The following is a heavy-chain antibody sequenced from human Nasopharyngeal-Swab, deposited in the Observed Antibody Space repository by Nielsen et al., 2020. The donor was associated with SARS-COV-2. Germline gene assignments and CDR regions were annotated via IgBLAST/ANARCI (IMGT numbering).Heavy chain of an antibody. CDR3: ARDLTRSRYSSSLGAFDI. V-gene: IGHV4-59*01. CDR1: GCSISSYY. CDR2: IYYSGST. Sequence: SETLSLTCTVSGCSISSYYWSWIRQPPGKGLEWIGYIYYSGSTNYTPSLKSRVTISVDTSTNQFSLKLSSVTAADTAVYYCARDLTRSRYSSSLGAFDIWGQGTMVTVSS. D-gene: IGHD6-13*01. J-gene: IGHJ3*02.